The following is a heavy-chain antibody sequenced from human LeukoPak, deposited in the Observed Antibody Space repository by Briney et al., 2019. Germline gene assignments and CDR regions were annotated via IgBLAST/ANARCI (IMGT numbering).Heavy chain of an antibody. J-gene: IGHJ4*02. CDR3: VKDLSSSS. D-gene: IGHD6-6*01. CDR2: ISDGGVST. Sequence: PGGSLRLSCAASGFTFSSYAMSWVRQAPGKGLEWVSGISDGGVSTYYADSVKGRFTLSRDNSKNTLYLQMNSLRAEDTAVYYCVKDLSSSSWGQGTLVTVSS. CDR1: GFTFSSYA. V-gene: IGHV3-23*01.